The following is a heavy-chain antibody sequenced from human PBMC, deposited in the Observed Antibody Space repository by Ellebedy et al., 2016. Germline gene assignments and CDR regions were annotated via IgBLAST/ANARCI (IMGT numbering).Heavy chain of an antibody. Sequence: GESLKISXTASGFTFSSYAMNWVRQAPGKGLEWVSSISSSSSYIYYADSVKGRFTISRDNAKNSLYLQMNSLRAEDTAVYYCARLIAAAGIGDYWGQGTLVTVSS. J-gene: IGHJ4*02. CDR2: ISSSSSYI. CDR1: GFTFSSYA. D-gene: IGHD6-13*01. CDR3: ARLIAAAGIGDY. V-gene: IGHV3-21*01.